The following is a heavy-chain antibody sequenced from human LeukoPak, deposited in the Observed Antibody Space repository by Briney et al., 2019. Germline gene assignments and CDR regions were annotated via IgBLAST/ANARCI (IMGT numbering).Heavy chain of an antibody. D-gene: IGHD6-13*01. CDR3: ASPIAAQYYFDY. Sequence: PSETLSLTCAVYGGSFSGYYWSWIRQPPGKGLEWIGEINHSGSTNYNPSLKSRVTISVDTSKNQFSLKLSSVTAADTAVYYCASPIAAQYYFDYWGQGTLVTVSS. CDR2: INHSGST. CDR1: GGSFSGYY. V-gene: IGHV4-34*01. J-gene: IGHJ4*02.